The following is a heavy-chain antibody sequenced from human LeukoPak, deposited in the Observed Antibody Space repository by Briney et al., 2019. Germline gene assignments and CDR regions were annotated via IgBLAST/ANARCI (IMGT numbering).Heavy chain of an antibody. V-gene: IGHV3-11*03. J-gene: IGHJ4*02. Sequence: GGSLRLSCAASGFTFSDCYMSWIRQAPGKGLEWVSYISSSSSYRKYADSVKGRFTISRDNAKNSLYLQMNSLRAEDTAVYYCAAGGNFDYWGQGTLVTVSS. CDR3: AAGGNFDY. CDR1: GFTFSDCY. D-gene: IGHD4-23*01. CDR2: ISSSSSYR.